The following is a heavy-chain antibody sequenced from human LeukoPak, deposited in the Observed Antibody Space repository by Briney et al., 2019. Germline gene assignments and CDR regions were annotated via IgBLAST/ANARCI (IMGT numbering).Heavy chain of an antibody. D-gene: IGHD3-22*01. J-gene: IGHJ3*02. CDR1: GFTFSSYS. CDR2: ISSSSSYI. V-gene: IGHV3-21*04. Sequence: GGSLRLSCAASGFTFSSYSMNWVRQAPGKGLEWVSSISSSSSYIYYADSVKGRFTISRDNSKNTLYLQMNSLRAEDTAVYYCAKERITMIVVVIVAFDIWGQGTMVTVSS. CDR3: AKERITMIVVVIVAFDI.